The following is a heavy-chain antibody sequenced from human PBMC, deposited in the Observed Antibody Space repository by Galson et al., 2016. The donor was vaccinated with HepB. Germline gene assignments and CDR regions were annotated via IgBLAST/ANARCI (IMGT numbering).Heavy chain of an antibody. V-gene: IGHV3-23*01. Sequence: SLRLSCAASGFTFTSYAMNWVRQAPGNGLEWVSAISGSGDSTYYADSVKGRFTISRDNSKNTLSLQMHSLRAEDTAVYYCAKACCSTVFAGHPLHWGQGTLVTVSS. CDR1: GFTFTSYA. CDR3: AKACCSTVFAGHPLH. D-gene: IGHD3-3*01. J-gene: IGHJ1*01. CDR2: ISGSGDST.